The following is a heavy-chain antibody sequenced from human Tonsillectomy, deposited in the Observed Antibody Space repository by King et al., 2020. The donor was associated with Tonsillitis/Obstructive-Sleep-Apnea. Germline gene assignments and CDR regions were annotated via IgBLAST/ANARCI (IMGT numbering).Heavy chain of an antibody. J-gene: IGHJ6*03. D-gene: IGHD2-2*01. CDR1: GGSFRGYY. V-gene: IGHV4-34*01. CDR3: GTNAGDYYYYMDV. Sequence: VQLQQWGAGLLKPSETLSLTCGVYGGSFRGYYWSWIRQPPGKGLEWIGEINHSGSTDYNSSLKSRVTISRDTSKNQFSLRLTSVTAADTAVYYCGTNAGDYYYYMDVWGKGTTVTVSS. CDR2: INHSGST.